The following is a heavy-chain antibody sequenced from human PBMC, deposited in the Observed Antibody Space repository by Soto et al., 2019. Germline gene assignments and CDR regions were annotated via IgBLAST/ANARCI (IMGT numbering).Heavy chain of an antibody. J-gene: IGHJ4*02. V-gene: IGHV3-21*01. Sequence: GGSLRLSCAASGFTFSSYSMNWVRQAPGKGLEWVSSISSSSSYIYYADSVKGRFTISRDNAKNSLYLQMNSLRAEDTAVYYCARDQGIEIYDYWGQGTLVTVSS. D-gene: IGHD5-12*01. CDR2: ISSSSSYI. CDR3: ARDQGIEIYDY. CDR1: GFTFSSYS.